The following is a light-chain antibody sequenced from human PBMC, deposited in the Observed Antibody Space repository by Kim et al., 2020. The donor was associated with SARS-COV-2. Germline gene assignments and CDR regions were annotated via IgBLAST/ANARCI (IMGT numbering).Light chain of an antibody. CDR1: SSDVGGYNF. CDR3: GSYRSSNTLV. Sequence: QSALTQPASVSGSPGQSITISCTGTSSDVGGYNFVSWYQQHPGKATKLMIYEVSNRPSGVSNRFSGSKSGNTASLTISGLQAEDEADYYCGSYRSSNTLVIGIGTKVTVL. V-gene: IGLV2-14*01. CDR2: EVS. J-gene: IGLJ1*01.